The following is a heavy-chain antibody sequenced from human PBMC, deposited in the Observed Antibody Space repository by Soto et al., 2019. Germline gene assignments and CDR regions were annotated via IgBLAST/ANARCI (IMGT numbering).Heavy chain of an antibody. D-gene: IGHD6-6*01. J-gene: IGHJ6*02. CDR2: ISYDGSNK. V-gene: IGHV3-30-3*01. CDR1: GFTFSSYA. Sequence: QVQLVESGGGVVQPGRSLRLSCAASGFTFSSYAMHWVRQAPGKGLEWVAVISYDGSNKYYADSVKGRFTISRDNSKTKLYMQMNSLRDEDTAVYYCASSMDVWGQGNMVTVSS. CDR3: ASSMDV.